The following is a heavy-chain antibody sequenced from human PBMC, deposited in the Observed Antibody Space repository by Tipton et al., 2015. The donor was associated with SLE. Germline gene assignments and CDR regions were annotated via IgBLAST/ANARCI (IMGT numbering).Heavy chain of an antibody. Sequence: SLRLSCAASGFSFSNYEMNWVRQAPGKGLEWVSYIDSRSSTISYADSVKGRFTISRDNAKNSLYLQMNSLRAEDTAVYYCARGVGLAHSYYCLDAWGKGTTVTISS. CDR1: GFSFSNYE. V-gene: IGHV3-48*03. D-gene: IGHD1-26*01. CDR2: IDSRSSTI. J-gene: IGHJ6*03. CDR3: ARGVGLAHSYYCLDA.